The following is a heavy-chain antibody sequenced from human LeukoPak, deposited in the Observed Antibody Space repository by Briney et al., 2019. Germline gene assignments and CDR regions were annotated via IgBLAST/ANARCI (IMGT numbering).Heavy chain of an antibody. CDR1: GYTLTELS. CDR2: FDPEDGET. Sequence: ASVKVSCKVSGYTLTELSMHWVRQAPGKGLEWMGGFDPEDGETIYAQKFQGRVTMTEDTSTDTAYVELSSLRSEDTAVYYCATDLSGYYDSSGSCWGQGTLVTVSS. CDR3: ATDLSGYYDSSGSC. V-gene: IGHV1-24*01. J-gene: IGHJ4*02. D-gene: IGHD3-22*01.